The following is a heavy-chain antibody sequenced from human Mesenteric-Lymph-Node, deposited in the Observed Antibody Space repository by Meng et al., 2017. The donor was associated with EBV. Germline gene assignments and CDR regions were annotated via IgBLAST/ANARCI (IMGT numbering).Heavy chain of an antibody. D-gene: IGHD4-11*01. V-gene: IGHV1-69*06. CDR2: ITPVFTKA. J-gene: IGHJ4*02. CDR3: AREAVTRDFDS. Sequence: QGRLVQSGAEVKKPGSSVQVSRKSSGGPLSSHPISWVRQAPGQGLEWMGGITPVFTKANYAQKFQGRVTITADRSTSTVYMELSALISDDTAVYYCAREAVTRDFDSWGQGTLVTASS. CDR1: GGPLSSHP.